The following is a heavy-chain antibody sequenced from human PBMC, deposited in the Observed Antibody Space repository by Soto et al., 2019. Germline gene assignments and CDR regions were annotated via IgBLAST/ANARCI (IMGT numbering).Heavy chain of an antibody. J-gene: IGHJ6*02. D-gene: IGHD3-10*01. CDR1: GFTFSSYG. Sequence: QVQLVESGGGVVQPGRSLRLSCAASGFTFSSYGMQWVRQAPGKGLEWVAVISYDGSNKYYADAVKGRFTISRDNSKNQLYLQMNSLRAEDMDMYYCEKDVRDYYGSGRYYYYYGMDVWGQGTTVTVSS. CDR2: ISYDGSNK. V-gene: IGHV3-30*18. CDR3: EKDVRDYYGSGRYYYYYGMDV.